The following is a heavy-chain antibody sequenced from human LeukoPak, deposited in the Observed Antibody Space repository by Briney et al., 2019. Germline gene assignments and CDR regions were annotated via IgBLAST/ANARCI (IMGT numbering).Heavy chain of an antibody. CDR3: ARPHYYDSSGDAFDI. V-gene: IGHV3-48*03. CDR1: GFTFSSYE. D-gene: IGHD3-22*01. CDR2: ISSSGSTI. Sequence: GGSLRLSCAASGFTFSSYEMNWVRQAPGKGLEWVSYISSSGSTIYYADSVKGRFTISGDNAKNSLYLQMNSLRAEDTAVYYCARPHYYDSSGDAFDIWGQGTMVTVSS. J-gene: IGHJ3*02.